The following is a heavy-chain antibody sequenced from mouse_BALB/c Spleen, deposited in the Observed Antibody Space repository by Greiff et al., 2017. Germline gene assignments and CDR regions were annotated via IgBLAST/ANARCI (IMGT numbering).Heavy chain of an antibody. CDR3: ARDYYGSSDY. D-gene: IGHD1-1*01. J-gene: IGHJ2*01. V-gene: IGHV1-7*01. CDR2: INPSTGYT. CDR1: GYTFTSYW. Sequence: QVQLQQSGAELAKPGASVKMSCKASGYTFTSYWMHWVKQRPGQGLEWIGYINPSTGYTKYNQKFKDKATLTADKSSSTAYMQLSSLTSEDSAVYYCARDYYGSSDYWGQGTTLTVSS.